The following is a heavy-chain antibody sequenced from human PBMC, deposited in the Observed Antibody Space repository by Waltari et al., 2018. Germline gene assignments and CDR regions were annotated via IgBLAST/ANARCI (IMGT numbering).Heavy chain of an antibody. D-gene: IGHD6-6*01. J-gene: IGHJ3*02. V-gene: IGHV4-31*03. CDR3: ARRQLVPGAFDI. CDR1: GGSISSGGYY. Sequence: QVQLQESGPGLVKPSQTLSLTCTVSGGSISSGGYYWSWLRQHPGKGLEWIGYIYYSGSTYYNPSLKSRVTISVDTSKNQFSLKLSSVTAADTAVYYCARRQLVPGAFDIWGQGTMVTVSS. CDR2: IYYSGST.